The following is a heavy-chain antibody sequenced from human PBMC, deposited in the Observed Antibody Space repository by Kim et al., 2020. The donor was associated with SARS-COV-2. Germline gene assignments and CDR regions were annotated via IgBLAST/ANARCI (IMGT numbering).Heavy chain of an antibody. D-gene: IGHD6-19*01. V-gene: IGHV3-9*01. CDR1: GFTFDDYA. CDR2: ISWNSGSI. Sequence: GGSLRLSCAASGFTFDDYAMHWVRQAPGKGLEWVSGISWNSGSIGYADSVKGRFTISRDNAKNSLYLQMNSLRAEDTALYYCAKGYSSGWNYYYYMDVWG. CDR3: AKGYSSGWNYYYYMDV. J-gene: IGHJ6*03.